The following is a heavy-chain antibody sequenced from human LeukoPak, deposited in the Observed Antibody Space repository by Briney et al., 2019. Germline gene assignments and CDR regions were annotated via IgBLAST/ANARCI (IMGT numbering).Heavy chain of an antibody. CDR1: AYTFTGCY. CDR2: INPNSGDT. Sequence: ASVKVSCKASAYTFTGCYMHWVRQAPGQGLEWMGWINPNSGDTNYAQNFQGRVTMTRDTSISTAYMELSRLRSDDTAVYYCARGRAVGAIYNFDYWGQGTLVTVSS. CDR3: ARGRAVGAIYNFDY. D-gene: IGHD1-26*01. V-gene: IGHV1-2*02. J-gene: IGHJ4*02.